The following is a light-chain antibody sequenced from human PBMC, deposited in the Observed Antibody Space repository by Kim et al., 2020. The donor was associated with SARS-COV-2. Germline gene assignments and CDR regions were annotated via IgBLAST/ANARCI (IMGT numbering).Light chain of an antibody. CDR2: GAS. V-gene: IGKV3-20*01. CDR3: QQYGGSPWT. Sequence: EIVLTQSPGTMSLSPGERATLSCTASQTISGNYLAGYQQTPGQAPRVLIHGASSRATGIPDRFSGSGSGTDFTLTISRLEPEDFAVYYCQQYGGSPWTFGHGTKVDIK. J-gene: IGKJ1*01. CDR1: QTISGNY.